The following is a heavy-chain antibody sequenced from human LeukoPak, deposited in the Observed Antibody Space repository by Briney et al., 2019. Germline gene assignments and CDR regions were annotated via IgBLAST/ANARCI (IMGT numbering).Heavy chain of an antibody. D-gene: IGHD3-10*01. CDR1: GGSISNYY. J-gene: IGHJ4*02. CDR2: IYASGST. Sequence: PSETLSLTCTVSGGSISNYYWSWIRQAAGMGLEWIGRIYASGSTNYNPSLKSRVTMSVDTSNNQFSLNLSSVTAADTAVYCCARTSARGAQFDYWGQGTLVTVSS. CDR3: ARTSARGAQFDY. V-gene: IGHV4-4*07.